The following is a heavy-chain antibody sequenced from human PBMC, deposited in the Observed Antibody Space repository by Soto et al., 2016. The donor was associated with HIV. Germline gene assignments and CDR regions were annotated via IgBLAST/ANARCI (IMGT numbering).Heavy chain of an antibody. CDR3: ARSPTISKYYDRYFDT. CDR2: INHSGSN. Sequence: QVQLQQWGAGLLKPSETLSLTCAVYGGSFSDYYWHWIRQPPGKGLEWIGEINHSGSNNYNPSLKSRVTISVDTSKNQFSLRLRSVTAADTALYYCARSPTISKYYDRYFDTWGLGTLVTSPQ. D-gene: IGHD3-22*01. V-gene: IGHV4-34*01. CDR1: GGSFSDYY. J-gene: IGHJ4*02.